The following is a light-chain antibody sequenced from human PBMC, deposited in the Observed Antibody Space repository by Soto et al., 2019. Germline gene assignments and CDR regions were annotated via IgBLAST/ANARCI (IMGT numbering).Light chain of an antibody. V-gene: IGKV1-39*01. Sequence: DIQMTQSPSSLSASVGDRVTIPCRASQSIDNYLNWYQQKPGKAPKLLIYAASSSQSGVPSRFSGSGSGTDFTLTISSLQPEDSANYFCQQSMSSPLTFGGGTKVEVK. J-gene: IGKJ4*01. CDR2: AAS. CDR3: QQSMSSPLT. CDR1: QSIDNY.